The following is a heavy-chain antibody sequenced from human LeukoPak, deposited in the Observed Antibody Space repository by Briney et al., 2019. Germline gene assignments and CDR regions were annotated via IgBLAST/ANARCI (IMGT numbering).Heavy chain of an antibody. CDR3: ARGFIAAAKFDP. CDR2: IYTSGST. D-gene: IGHD6-13*01. Sequence: SQTLSLTCTVSGGSISSGSYYWSWIRQPAGKGLEWIGRIYTSGSTNYNPSLKSRVTISVDTSKNQFSLKLSSVTAADTAVYYCARGFIAAAKFDPWAREPWSPSPQ. J-gene: IGHJ5*02. CDR1: GGSISSGSYY. V-gene: IGHV4-61*02.